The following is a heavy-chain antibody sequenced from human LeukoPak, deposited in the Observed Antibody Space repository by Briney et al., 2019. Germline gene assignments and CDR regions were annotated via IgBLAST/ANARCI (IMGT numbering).Heavy chain of an antibody. CDR1: VFTFSSYW. V-gene: IGHV3-74*01. Sequence: GGSLRLSCAASVFTFSSYWMHWVRQAPGKGLVWVSRINSDGISTSYADSVKGRFTISRDNAKNTLYMQMNSMRAEDTAVYYCASQVIFEYSSPAVDYWGQGTLVTVSS. J-gene: IGHJ4*02. CDR2: INSDGIST. CDR3: ASQVIFEYSSPAVDY. D-gene: IGHD6-6*01.